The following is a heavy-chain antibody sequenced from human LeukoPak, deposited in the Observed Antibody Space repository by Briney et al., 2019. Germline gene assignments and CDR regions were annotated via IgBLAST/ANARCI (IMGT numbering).Heavy chain of an antibody. CDR1: GGSVSSGSYY. CDR3: ARGQFGEGDP. Sequence: PAETLSLTCTVSGGSVSSGSYYWSWIRQPPGKGLEWIGYTYYSGSTNYNPSLKSRVTISVDTSKNQFSLKLSSVTAADTAVYYCARGQFGEGDPWGQGTLVTVSS. J-gene: IGHJ5*02. V-gene: IGHV4-61*01. D-gene: IGHD3-10*01. CDR2: TYYSGST.